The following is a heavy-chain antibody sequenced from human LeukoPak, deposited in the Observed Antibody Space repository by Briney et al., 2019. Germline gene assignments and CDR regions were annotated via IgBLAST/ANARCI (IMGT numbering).Heavy chain of an antibody. CDR1: EFTFSTSG. J-gene: IGHJ4*02. D-gene: IGHD3-9*01. CDR3: ARIQLTGYYDIDY. Sequence: PGGSLRLSCAASEFTFSTSGIHWVRQAPGKGLEWVAFIQYDGSDKFYADSVQGRFTISRDNSKNTVYLQMNSLRAEDTAVYYCARIQLTGYYDIDYWGQGTLVTVSS. CDR2: IQYDGSDK. V-gene: IGHV3-30*12.